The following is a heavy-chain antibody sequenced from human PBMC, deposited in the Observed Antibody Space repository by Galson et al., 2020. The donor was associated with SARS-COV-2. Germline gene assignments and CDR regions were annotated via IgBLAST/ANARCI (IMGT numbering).Heavy chain of an antibody. CDR1: GFPFRAYS. V-gene: IGHV3-48*04. J-gene: IGHJ6*02. D-gene: IGHD1-1*01. Sequence: GESLKISCIASGFPFRAYSMNWVRQAPGKGLEWVLYISNNSDTTLYAQSVKGRFTISRDNDNNALYLEMNNVRADDTAVYFCARTDDNESMDVWGQGTTVTVS. CDR2: ISNNSDTT. CDR3: ARTDDNESMDV.